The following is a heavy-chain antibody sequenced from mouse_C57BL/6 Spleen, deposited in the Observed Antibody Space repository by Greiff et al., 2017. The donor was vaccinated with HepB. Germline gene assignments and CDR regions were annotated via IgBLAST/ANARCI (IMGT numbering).Heavy chain of an antibody. V-gene: IGHV1-69*01. CDR3: ARRSYSNWYFDV. CDR2: IDPSDSYT. CDR1: GYTFTSYW. J-gene: IGHJ1*03. Sequence: QVQLQQPGAELVMPGASVKLSCKASGYTFTSYWMHWVKQRPGQGLEWIGEIDPSDSYTNYNQKFKGKSTLTVDKSSSTGYMQLSSLTSEDSAVYYCARRSYSNWYFDVWGTGTTVTVSS. D-gene: IGHD2-10*01.